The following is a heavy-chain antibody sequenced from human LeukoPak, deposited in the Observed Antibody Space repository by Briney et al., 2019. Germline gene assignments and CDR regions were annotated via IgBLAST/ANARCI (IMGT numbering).Heavy chain of an antibody. V-gene: IGHV4-34*01. CDR1: GGSFSGYY. CDR2: LNHSGST. CDR3: ARSRQLGPRNYWKT. Sequence: PSETLSLTCAVYGGSFSGYYWSWIRQPPGKGLEWIGELNHSGSTNYNPSLKSRVTISVDTSKTQFSLKLSSVTAADTAVFYCARSRQLGPRNYWKTWGQGTLVTVSS. D-gene: IGHD1-1*01. J-gene: IGHJ4*02.